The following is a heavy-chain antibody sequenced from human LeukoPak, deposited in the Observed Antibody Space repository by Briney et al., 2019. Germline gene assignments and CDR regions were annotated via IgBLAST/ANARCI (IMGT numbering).Heavy chain of an antibody. J-gene: IGHJ6*03. CDR2: ISAYNGNT. D-gene: IGHD1-26*01. CDR3: AVGAKTGSYYYYYMDV. V-gene: IGHV1-18*01. Sequence: ASVKVSCKASGYTFTSYGISWVRQAPGQGLEWMGWISAYNGNTNYAQKFQGRVTITADKSTSTAYMELSSLRSEDTAVYYCAVGAKTGSYYYYYMDVWGKGTTVTVSS. CDR1: GYTFTSYG.